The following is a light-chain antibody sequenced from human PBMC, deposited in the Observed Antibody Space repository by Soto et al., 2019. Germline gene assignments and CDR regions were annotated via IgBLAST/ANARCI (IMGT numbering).Light chain of an antibody. V-gene: IGLV2-14*01. J-gene: IGLJ3*02. Sequence: QSALTQPPSASGSPGQSVTISCTGTKNDIGVYDFVSWYQHHPGKAPRLIIYEVNNRPSGISPRFSGSKSGKTASLTISGLQAEDEADYYCCSFTTSSTWLFGGGTKLTVL. CDR2: EVN. CDR1: KNDIGVYDF. CDR3: CSFTTSSTWL.